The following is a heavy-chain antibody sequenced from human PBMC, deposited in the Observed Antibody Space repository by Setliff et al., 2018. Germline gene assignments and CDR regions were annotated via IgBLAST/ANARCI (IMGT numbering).Heavy chain of an antibody. D-gene: IGHD3-10*01. Sequence: GSLSLSCAASGFTFSKAWMRWVRQAPGKGLEWVGRIKTESDGGTTDYAAPVKDRFTISRDDSRNTLYLQMNSLKTEDTAIYYCVKLVPQAISSDPWGQGTLVTVSS. CDR1: GFTFSKAW. J-gene: IGHJ5*02. CDR2: IKTESDGGTT. CDR3: VKLVPQAISSDP. V-gene: IGHV3-15*01.